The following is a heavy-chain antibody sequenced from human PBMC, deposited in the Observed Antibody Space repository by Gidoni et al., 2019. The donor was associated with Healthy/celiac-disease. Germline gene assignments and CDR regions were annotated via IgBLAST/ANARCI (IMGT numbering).Heavy chain of an antibody. CDR3: AKGGIAVAGTAGFQH. V-gene: IGHV3-23*01. D-gene: IGHD6-19*01. CDR1: GFTFSRYA. Sequence: EVQLLESGGGLVQPGGSLRLSCAASGFTFSRYAMRWVRQAQGKGLEWVSAIVGSGGSTYYAESVKGRFTIARDNSKNTLYLQMNSRRAEDTAVYYCAKGGIAVAGTAGFQHWGQGTLVTVSS. CDR2: IVGSGGST. J-gene: IGHJ1*01.